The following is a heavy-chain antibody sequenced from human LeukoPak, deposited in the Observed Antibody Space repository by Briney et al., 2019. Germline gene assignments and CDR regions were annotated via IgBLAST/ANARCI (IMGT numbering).Heavy chain of an antibody. CDR1: GYTFTGYY. CDR3: TRESESYHGNDY. V-gene: IGHV1-2*06. D-gene: IGHD1-26*01. J-gene: IGHJ4*02. Sequence: ASVKVSCKASGYTFTGYYIHWVRQAPGQGLEWMGRINPNNGATNYAQKLQGRATITGDTSISTAYSDLSSLRSDDTAVSYCTRESESYHGNDYWGQGTLVTVSS. CDR2: INPNNGAT.